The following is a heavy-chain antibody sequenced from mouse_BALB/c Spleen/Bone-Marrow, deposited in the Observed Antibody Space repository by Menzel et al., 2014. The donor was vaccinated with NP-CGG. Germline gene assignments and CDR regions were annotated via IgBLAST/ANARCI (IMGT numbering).Heavy chain of an antibody. V-gene: IGHV1-80*01. CDR2: IYPGDGDT. Sequence: QVQLKESGAELVRPGSSVKISCKASGYAFSSYWMNWVKQRPGQGLEWIGQIYPGDGDTNYNGKFKGKATLTADKSPSTAYMQLSSLTSEDSAVYFCARGPWFAYWGQGTLVTVSA. J-gene: IGHJ3*01. CDR3: ARGPWFAY. CDR1: GYAFSSYW.